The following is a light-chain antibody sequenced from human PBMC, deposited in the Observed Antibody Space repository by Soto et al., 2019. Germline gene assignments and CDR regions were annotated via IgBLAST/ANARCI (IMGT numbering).Light chain of an antibody. J-gene: IGKJ1*01. V-gene: IGKV3-20*01. CDR3: QQYNTWPRT. CDR2: GAS. CDR1: QSVSSSY. Sequence: EIVLTQSPGTLSFSPGERATLSCRASQSVSSSYLAWYQQKPGQAPRLLIYGASSRATGIPDRFSGSGSGTDFTLTISRLEPEDFAVYYCQQYNTWPRTFGQGTKVDI.